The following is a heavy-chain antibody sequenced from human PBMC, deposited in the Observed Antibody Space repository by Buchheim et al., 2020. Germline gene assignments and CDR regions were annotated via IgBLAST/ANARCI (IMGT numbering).Heavy chain of an antibody. V-gene: IGHV4-4*02. D-gene: IGHD2-15*01. Sequence: QVQLQESGPGLVKPSGTLSLTCAVSGGSISSSNWWSWVRQPPGKGLEWIGEIYHSGSTNYNPSLKSRVTISVDKSKKQFSLKLSSVTAADTAVYYCARSRVVVAAPRNYYYYGMDVWGQGTT. CDR2: IYHSGST. CDR3: ARSRVVVAAPRNYYYYGMDV. J-gene: IGHJ6*02. CDR1: GGSISSSNW.